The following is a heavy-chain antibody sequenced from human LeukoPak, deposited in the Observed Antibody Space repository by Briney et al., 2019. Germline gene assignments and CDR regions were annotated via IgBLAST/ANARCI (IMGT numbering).Heavy chain of an antibody. V-gene: IGHV1-8*03. J-gene: IGHJ5*02. Sequence: ASVKVSCKASGYSSTNYGISWVRQAPGQGLGWMGRMNPKSGDTGYSQKFQGRVFITRDTSINTAYMELSSLGSDDTAVYYCARDGRGSRSSWFDPWGQGTLVIVSS. D-gene: IGHD3-10*01. CDR1: GYSSTNYG. CDR2: MNPKSGDT. CDR3: ARDGRGSRSSWFDP.